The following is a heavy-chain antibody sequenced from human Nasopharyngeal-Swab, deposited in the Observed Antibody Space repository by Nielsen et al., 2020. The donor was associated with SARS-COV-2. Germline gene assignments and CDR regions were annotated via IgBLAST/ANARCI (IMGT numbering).Heavy chain of an antibody. J-gene: IGHJ6*02. CDR1: GGSIRSYY. CDR3: ARSEWIQLWSTGRRGMDV. V-gene: IGHV4-59*13. CDR2: IYYSGST. Sequence: GSLRLSCTVSGGSIRSYYWSWIRQPTGKGLEWIGYIYYSGSTNYNPSLKSRVTISVDTSKNQFSLKLSSVTAADTAVYYCARSEWIQLWSTGRRGMDVWGQGTTVTVSS. D-gene: IGHD5-18*01.